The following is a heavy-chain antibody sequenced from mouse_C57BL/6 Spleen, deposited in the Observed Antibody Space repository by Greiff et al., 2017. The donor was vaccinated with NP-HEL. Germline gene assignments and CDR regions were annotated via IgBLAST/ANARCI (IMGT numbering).Heavy chain of an antibody. D-gene: IGHD1-1*01. Sequence: QVQLQQSGPELVKPGASVKISCKASGYAFSSSWMNWVKQRPGKGLEWIGRIYPGDGDTNYNGKFKGKATLTADKSSSTAYMQLSSLTSEDSAVYFCANDYGSSYGYFDVWGTGTTVTVSS. CDR1: GYAFSSSW. CDR2: IYPGDGDT. CDR3: ANDYGSSYGYFDV. J-gene: IGHJ1*03. V-gene: IGHV1-82*01.